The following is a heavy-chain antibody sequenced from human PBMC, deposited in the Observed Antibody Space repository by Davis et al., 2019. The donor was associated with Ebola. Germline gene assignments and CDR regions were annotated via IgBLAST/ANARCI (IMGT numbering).Heavy chain of an antibody. Sequence: AASVKVSCKASGGTFSSYTISWVRQAPGQGLEWMGRIIPIFGTANYAQKFQGRVTITADESTSTAYMELSSLRSEDTAVYYCAHLGPQRYCSGGGCHGYLDYWGQGTLVTVSS. CDR3: AHLGPQRYCSGGGCHGYLDY. CDR2: IIPIFGTA. D-gene: IGHD2-15*01. V-gene: IGHV1-69*13. J-gene: IGHJ4*02. CDR1: GGTFSSYT.